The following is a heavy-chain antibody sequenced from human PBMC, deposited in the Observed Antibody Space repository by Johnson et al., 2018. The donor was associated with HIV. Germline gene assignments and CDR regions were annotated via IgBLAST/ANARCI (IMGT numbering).Heavy chain of an antibody. V-gene: IGHV3-11*04. CDR2: ISSSGSTI. D-gene: IGHD3-10*01. CDR3: ARIEDRGRGAFDI. CDR1: EFILSDYY. Sequence: QVQLVESGGGLVKPGGSLRLSCGASEFILSDYYISWVRQAPEKGLEWISYISSSGSTIYYADSVKGRFTISRANAKNSLYLQMNSLRAEDTAVYYCARIEDRGRGAFDIWGQGTMVTVSS. J-gene: IGHJ3*02.